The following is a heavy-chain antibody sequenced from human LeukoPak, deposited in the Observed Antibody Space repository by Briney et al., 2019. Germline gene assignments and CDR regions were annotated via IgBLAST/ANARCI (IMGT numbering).Heavy chain of an antibody. CDR3: ARARYSGSWNDY. CDR1: GGAFSGYY. V-gene: IGHV4-34*01. J-gene: IGHJ4*02. D-gene: IGHD6-13*01. CDR2: INHSGST. Sequence: SETLSLTCAVYGGAFSGYYWNWIRQPPGKGLEWIGEINHSGSTKYNPSLKSRVTISGDTSKNQFSLKLSSVTAADPALYYCARARYSGSWNDYWGQGTLVTVSS.